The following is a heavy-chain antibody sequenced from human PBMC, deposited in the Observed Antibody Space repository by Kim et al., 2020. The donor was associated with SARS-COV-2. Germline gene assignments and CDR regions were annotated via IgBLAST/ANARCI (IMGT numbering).Heavy chain of an antibody. D-gene: IGHD3-22*01. CDR3: AKDPSDYYDSSGYEDY. J-gene: IGHJ4*02. V-gene: IGHV3-23*01. Sequence: SVKVRFTISRDNSKNTLYLQMNSLRAEDTAVYYCAKDPSDYYDSSGYEDYWGQGTLVTVSS.